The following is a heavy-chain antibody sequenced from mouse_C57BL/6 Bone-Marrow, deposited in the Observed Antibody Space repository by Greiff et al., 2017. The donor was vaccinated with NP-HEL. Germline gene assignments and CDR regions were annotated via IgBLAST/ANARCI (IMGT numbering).Heavy chain of an antibody. V-gene: IGHV1-69*01. Sequence: QVQLQQSGAELVMPGASVKLSCKASGYTFTSYWMHWVKQRPGQGLEWIGEIDPSGSYTNYNQKFKGKSPFTVDKSSPTAYMPTHSLTFEDSAVYYCARDYYGSYGWYFDVWGTGTTVTVSS. D-gene: IGHD2-1*01. CDR3: ARDYYGSYGWYFDV. J-gene: IGHJ1*03. CDR1: GYTFTSYW. CDR2: IDPSGSYT.